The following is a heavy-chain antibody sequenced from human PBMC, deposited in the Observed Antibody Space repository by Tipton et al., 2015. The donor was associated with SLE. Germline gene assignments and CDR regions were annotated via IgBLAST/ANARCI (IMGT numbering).Heavy chain of an antibody. D-gene: IGHD6-19*01. Sequence: LRLSCAVYGGSFSGYYWSWIRQPPGKGLEWIGEINHSGSTNYNPSLKSRVTISVDTSKNQFSLKLSSVTAADTAVYYCARGRPVAGTFYFDYWGQGTLVTVSS. CDR1: GGSFSGYY. CDR2: INHSGST. J-gene: IGHJ4*02. V-gene: IGHV4-34*01. CDR3: ARGRPVAGTFYFDY.